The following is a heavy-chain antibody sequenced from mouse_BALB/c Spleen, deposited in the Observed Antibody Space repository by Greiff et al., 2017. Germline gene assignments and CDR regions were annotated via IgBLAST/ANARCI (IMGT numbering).Heavy chain of an antibody. D-gene: IGHD1-1*01. CDR3: ARPSSSYAMDY. CDR2: ISDGGSYT. Sequence: EVKLVESGGGLVKPGGSLKLSCAASGFTFSDYYMYWVRQTPEKRLEWVATISDGGSYTYYPDSVKGRFTISRDNAKNNLYLQMSSLKSEDTAMYYCARPSSSYAMDYWGQGTSVTVSS. V-gene: IGHV5-4*02. J-gene: IGHJ4*01. CDR1: GFTFSDYY.